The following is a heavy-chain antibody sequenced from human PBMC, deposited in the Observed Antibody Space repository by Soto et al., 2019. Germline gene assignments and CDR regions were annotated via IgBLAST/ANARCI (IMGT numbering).Heavy chain of an antibody. J-gene: IGHJ4*02. Sequence: ESGGGVVQPGRSRRLSCAASGFTFSRHGTHWVRQAPGKGLEWVAVISDDGRKINYADSVKGRFTISRDNSKNTLYLQMNSLKVEDTAVYYCARDSRQWALDYWGQGTLVTVSS. CDR3: ARDSRQWALDY. D-gene: IGHD2-8*01. V-gene: IGHV3-30*03. CDR1: GFTFSRHG. CDR2: ISDDGRKI.